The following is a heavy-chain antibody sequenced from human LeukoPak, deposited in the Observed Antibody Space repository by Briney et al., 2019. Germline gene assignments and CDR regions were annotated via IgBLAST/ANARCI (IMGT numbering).Heavy chain of an antibody. D-gene: IGHD2-8*01. Sequence: PGGSLRLSCEGSGFTFSNYWMGWVRQAPGKGLQWVANIKTDGSEKYYVDSVKGRFTISRDNAKNSLYLQMNSLRAEDTAVYYCARHRNGYYMDVWGKGTTVTVSS. CDR3: ARHRNGYYMDV. J-gene: IGHJ6*03. CDR1: GFTFSNYW. V-gene: IGHV3-7*01. CDR2: IKTDGSEK.